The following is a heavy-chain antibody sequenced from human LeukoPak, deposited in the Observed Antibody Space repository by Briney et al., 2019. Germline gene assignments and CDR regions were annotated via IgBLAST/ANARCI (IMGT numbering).Heavy chain of an antibody. CDR1: GGSISSSDYY. CDR3: ARRAIPAAGTFDP. CDR2: ISYSGST. Sequence: SETLSLTCTVSGGSISSSDYYWNWIRQPPGKGLEWIGRISYSGSTYYNPSLKSRVTMSVDTSKNQFSLELSSVTAADTAVYYCARRAIPAAGTFDPWGKGTLVTVSS. J-gene: IGHJ5*02. D-gene: IGHD6-13*01. V-gene: IGHV4-39*01.